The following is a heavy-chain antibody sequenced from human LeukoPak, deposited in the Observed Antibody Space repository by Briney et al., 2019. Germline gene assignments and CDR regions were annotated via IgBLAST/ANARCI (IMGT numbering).Heavy chain of an antibody. D-gene: IGHD3-22*01. CDR3: ARDDYDSSGYYPDY. V-gene: IGHV3-74*01. CDR2: INSDGSST. Sequence: GGSLRLSCAASGFTFSSYWMHWVRHAPGKGLVWVSRINSDGSSTSYADSVKGRFTISRDNAKNTLYLQMNSLRAEDTAVYYCARDDYDSSGYYPDYWGQGTLVTVSS. J-gene: IGHJ4*02. CDR1: GFTFSSYW.